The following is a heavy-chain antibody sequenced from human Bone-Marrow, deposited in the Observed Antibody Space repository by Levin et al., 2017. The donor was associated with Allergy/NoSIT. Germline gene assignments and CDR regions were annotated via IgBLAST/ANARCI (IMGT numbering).Heavy chain of an antibody. CDR1: GFTFSSYG. D-gene: IGHD3-10*01. CDR3: ARIYGSGGFYYDDGMDG. CDR2: IWYDGSNK. V-gene: IGHV3-33*01. Sequence: GGSLRLSCAASGFTFSSYGMHWVRQAPGKGLEWVAVIWYDGSNKYYADSVKGRFTISRDNSKNTLYLQMNSLRAEDTAVYYCARIYGSGGFYYDDGMDGWGQGTTVTVSS. J-gene: IGHJ6*02.